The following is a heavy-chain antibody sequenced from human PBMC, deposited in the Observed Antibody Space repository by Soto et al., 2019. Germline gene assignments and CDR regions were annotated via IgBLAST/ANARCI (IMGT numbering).Heavy chain of an antibody. D-gene: IGHD3-22*01. CDR1: EFTFSNYE. V-gene: IGHV3-48*03. CDR3: ARGLRNYYDRSGLHY. CDR2: INYTGSTI. J-gene: IGHJ4*02. Sequence: PGGSLRLSCVGSEFTFSNYEMNWVRQAPGKGLEWVSYINYTGSTIYYADSVRGRFTISRDNSKNSLYLQMNSLRAEDTAVYYCARGLRNYYDRSGLHYWGQGTLVTVSS.